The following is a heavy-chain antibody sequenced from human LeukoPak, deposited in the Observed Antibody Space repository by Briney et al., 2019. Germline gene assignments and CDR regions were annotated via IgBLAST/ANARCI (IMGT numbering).Heavy chain of an antibody. D-gene: IGHD3-22*01. CDR3: ARDGIGYYYDSSGYYTGADI. Sequence: PSETLSLTCTVSGGSISSYYWSWIRQPPGKGLEWIGCIYYSGSTNYNPSLKSRVTISVDTSKNQFSLKLSSVTAADTAVYYCARDGIGYYYDSSGYYTGADIWGQGTMVTVSS. J-gene: IGHJ3*02. CDR2: IYYSGST. V-gene: IGHV4-59*01. CDR1: GGSISSYY.